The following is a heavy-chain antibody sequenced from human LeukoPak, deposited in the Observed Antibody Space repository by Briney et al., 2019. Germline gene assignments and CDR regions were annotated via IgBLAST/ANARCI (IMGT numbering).Heavy chain of an antibody. D-gene: IGHD1-14*01. J-gene: IGHJ3*02. CDR1: GFTVSSYY. Sequence: GGSLRLSCAASGFTVSSYYMSWVRQAPGKGLEWVSVIYSGGSTYYAASVKGRFTISIDNSKNSLSLKMNSPTAADAAVYYCARDARSSSELNLPADAFDISGQGTMVTVSS. CDR2: IYSGGST. V-gene: IGHV3-53*01. CDR3: ARDARSSSELNLPADAFDI.